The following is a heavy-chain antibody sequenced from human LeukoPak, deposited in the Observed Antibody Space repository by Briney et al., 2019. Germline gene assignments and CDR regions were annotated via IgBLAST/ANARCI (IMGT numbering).Heavy chain of an antibody. CDR2: ISRRGDDT. CDR1: GFTFSSYA. D-gene: IGHD3-9*01. CDR3: AKDRLLTRGLTIPYFDY. V-gene: IGHV3-23*01. J-gene: IGHJ4*02. Sequence: GGSLRLSCAASGFTFSSYAMGWVRQAPGQGLEWVSDISRRGDDTNYADSVKGRFTISRDNSKKTLYLQMNSLRAEDTAVYYCAKDRLLTRGLTIPYFDYWGQGALVTVSS.